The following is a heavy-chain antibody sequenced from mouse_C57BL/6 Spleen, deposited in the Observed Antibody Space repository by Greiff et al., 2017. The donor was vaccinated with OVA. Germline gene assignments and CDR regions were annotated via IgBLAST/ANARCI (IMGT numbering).Heavy chain of an antibody. J-gene: IGHJ2*01. Sequence: QVQLQQSGPGLVAPSQSLSITCTVSGFSLTSYAISWVRQPPGKGLEWLGVIWTGGGTNYNSALKSRLSISKDNSKSQVFLKMNSLQTDDTARYYCARNEIYPEVYFDYWGQGTTLTVSS. CDR3: ARNEIYPEVYFDY. V-gene: IGHV2-9-1*01. CDR1: GFSLTSYA. CDR2: IWTGGGT.